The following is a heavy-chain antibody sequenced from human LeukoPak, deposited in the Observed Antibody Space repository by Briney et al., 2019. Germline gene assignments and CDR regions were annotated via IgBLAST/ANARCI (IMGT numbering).Heavy chain of an antibody. D-gene: IGHD3-10*01. CDR3: ARARFGELLNFDY. J-gene: IGHJ4*02. Sequence: SETLSLTCTVSGGSISSGSYYWSWIRQPAGEGLEWIGRIYTSGSTNYNPSLKSRVTISVDTSKNQFSLKLSSVTAADTAVYYCARARFGELLNFDYWGQGTLVTVSS. V-gene: IGHV4-61*02. CDR2: IYTSGST. CDR1: GGSISSGSYY.